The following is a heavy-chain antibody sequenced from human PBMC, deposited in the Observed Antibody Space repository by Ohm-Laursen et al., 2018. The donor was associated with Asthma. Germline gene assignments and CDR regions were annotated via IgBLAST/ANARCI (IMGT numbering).Heavy chain of an antibody. CDR1: GYTFTSYD. J-gene: IGHJ3*02. V-gene: IGHV1-8*01. Sequence: SSVKVSCKTSGYTFTSYDINWFRQAPGQGLEWVGWINPNSGNTDYAQKFQGRVTLARDTSISTAYMDLSSLRSEDTAVYYCARLVAATSAFDMWGQGTKVTVSS. CDR2: INPNSGNT. CDR3: ARLVAATSAFDM. D-gene: IGHD1-26*01.